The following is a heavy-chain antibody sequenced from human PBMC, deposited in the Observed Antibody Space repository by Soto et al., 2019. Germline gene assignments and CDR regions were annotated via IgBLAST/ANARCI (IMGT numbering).Heavy chain of an antibody. Sequence: QVQLQESGPGVVKPSQTLSLTCSVSGGSISSGGYYWSWIRQHPGKGLEWIGYIYYSGSTYYNPSLKSRVTISVDTSKNQFSLKLSSVTAADTAVYYCARDLDYKGYVDYWGQGTLVTVSS. CDR3: ARDLDYKGYVDY. J-gene: IGHJ4*02. CDR1: GGSISSGGYY. CDR2: IYYSGST. V-gene: IGHV4-31*03. D-gene: IGHD1-20*01.